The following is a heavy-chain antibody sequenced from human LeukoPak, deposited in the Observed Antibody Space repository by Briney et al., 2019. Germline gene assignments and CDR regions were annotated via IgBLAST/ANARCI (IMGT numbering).Heavy chain of an antibody. CDR2: ISSSTSYI. J-gene: IGHJ4*02. CDR3: TREQDREAAATVIGDS. D-gene: IGHD2-15*01. V-gene: IGHV3-21*01. Sequence: GGSLRLSCTASGFTFNFYTMNWFRQAPGKGLEWVSSISSSTSYIYYADSVKGRFTISRDNAKNSLYLQMNSLRAEDTAVYYCTREQDREAAATVIGDSWGQGTLVTVSS. CDR1: GFTFNFYT.